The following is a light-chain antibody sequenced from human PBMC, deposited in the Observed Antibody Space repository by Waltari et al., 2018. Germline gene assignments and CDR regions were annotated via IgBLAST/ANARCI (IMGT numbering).Light chain of an antibody. CDR1: SSDVGAYNY. CDR2: DVS. J-gene: IGLJ2*01. CDR3: SSYISSGTLEL. V-gene: IGLV2-14*03. Sequence: QSALTQPASVSGSPGQSITISCTGTSSDVGAYNYVSWYQQHPGKAPTPMIFDVSNLRSGVSERVSGSKSGNTASLTISGLQAEDEADYYCSSYISSGTLELFGGGTSLTVL.